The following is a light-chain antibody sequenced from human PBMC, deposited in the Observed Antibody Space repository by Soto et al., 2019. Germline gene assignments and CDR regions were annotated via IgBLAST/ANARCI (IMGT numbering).Light chain of an antibody. CDR3: SSYAGSLYV. CDR1: SSDVGDYGY. V-gene: IGLV2-8*01. Sequence: QSALTQPPSASESPGQSVTISCTGTSSDVGDYGYVSWYQQHPGKAPKLMIYEVSKRPSGVPDRFSGSKSGNTASLTVSGLQAEDEADYYCSSYAGSLYVFGTGTKLTVL. CDR2: EVS. J-gene: IGLJ1*01.